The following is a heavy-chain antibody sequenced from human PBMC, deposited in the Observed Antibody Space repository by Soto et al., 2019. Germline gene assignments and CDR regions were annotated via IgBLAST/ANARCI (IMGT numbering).Heavy chain of an antibody. Sequence: QVQLQESGPGLVKPSETLSLTCTVSYGSISSYYWSWIRQPPGKGLEWIGYIYYSGSTNYNPSLTSRVTRSVDTSKNQFSLKLSSVTAADTAVYYCARQGPYGMDVWGQGTTVTVSS. V-gene: IGHV4-59*08. J-gene: IGHJ6*02. CDR2: IYYSGST. CDR1: YGSISSYY. CDR3: ARQGPYGMDV.